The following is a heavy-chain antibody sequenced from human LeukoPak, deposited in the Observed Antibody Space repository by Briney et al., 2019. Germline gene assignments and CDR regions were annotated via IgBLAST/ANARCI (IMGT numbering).Heavy chain of an antibody. Sequence: SGTLSLTCAVSGGSISSSNWWSWVRQPPGKGLEWIGEIYHSGSTNYNPSLKSRVTISVDKSKNQFSLKLSSVTAADTAVYYCARGEDYYDSSGYYYFDYWGQGTLVTVSS. J-gene: IGHJ4*02. V-gene: IGHV4-4*02. D-gene: IGHD3-22*01. CDR1: GGSISSSNW. CDR2: IYHSGST. CDR3: ARGEDYYDSSGYYYFDY.